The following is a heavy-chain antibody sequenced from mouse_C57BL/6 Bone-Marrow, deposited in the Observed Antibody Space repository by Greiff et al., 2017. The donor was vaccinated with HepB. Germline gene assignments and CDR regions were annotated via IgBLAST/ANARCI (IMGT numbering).Heavy chain of an antibody. CDR3: ARERAFITTDWYFDV. CDR1: GFTFSDYY. J-gene: IGHJ1*03. D-gene: IGHD1-1*01. V-gene: IGHV5-16*01. CDR2: INYDGSST. Sequence: EVQRVESEGGLVQPGRSMKLSCTASGFTFSDYYMAWVRQVPEKGLEWVANINYDGSSTYYLDSLKSRFIISRDNAKNILYLQMSSLKSEDTATYYCARERAFITTDWYFDVWGTGTTVTVSS.